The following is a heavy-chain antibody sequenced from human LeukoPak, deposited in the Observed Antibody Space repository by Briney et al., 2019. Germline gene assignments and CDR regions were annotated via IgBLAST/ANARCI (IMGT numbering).Heavy chain of an antibody. D-gene: IGHD3-10*01. V-gene: IGHV1-69*04. CDR2: IIPVFGIA. CDR1: GGTFSNYG. J-gene: IGHJ5*02. CDR3: ARDPGVRGVIIPGASDR. Sequence: SVKVSCKASGGTFSNYGFNWVRQAPGQGLEWMGRIIPVFGIANYAQKFQGRVTITADKSTSTAYMELNSLRSEDTAVYFCARDPGVRGVIIPGASDRWGQGTLVTVSS.